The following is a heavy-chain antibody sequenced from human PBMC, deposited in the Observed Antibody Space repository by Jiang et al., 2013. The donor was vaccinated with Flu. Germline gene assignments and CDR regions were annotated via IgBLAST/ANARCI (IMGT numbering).Heavy chain of an antibody. D-gene: IGHD6-6*01. CDR2: SIIVGAP. J-gene: IGHJ6*02. CDR3: ARHFAGIAARPVVDGMDV. CDR1: GGSISSSSYY. Sequence: ETLSLTCTVSGGSISSSSYYWGWIRQPPGRGWSGLGVSIIVGAPYYNPSLKSRVTISVDTSKNQFSLKLSSVTAADTAVYYCARHFAGIAARPVVDGMDVWGQGTTVTVSS. V-gene: IGHV4-39*01.